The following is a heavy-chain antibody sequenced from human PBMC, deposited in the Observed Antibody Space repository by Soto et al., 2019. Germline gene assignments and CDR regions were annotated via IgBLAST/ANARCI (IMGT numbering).Heavy chain of an antibody. V-gene: IGHV4-59*01. CDR2: IYYSGST. D-gene: IGHD3-3*01. Sequence: SETXSLTCAVSGGSFSGYNWSWIRQPPGKGLEWIGYIYYSGSTSYNPSLKSRLTISVDTSNNKFSLRLTSVTAAVTAVYNCAYEGRSRYNCFDYWGQGTLVTVSS. J-gene: IGHJ4*02. CDR1: GGSFSGYN. CDR3: AYEGRSRYNCFDY.